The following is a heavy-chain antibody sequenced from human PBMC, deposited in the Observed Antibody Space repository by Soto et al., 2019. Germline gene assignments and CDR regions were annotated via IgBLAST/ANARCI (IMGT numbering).Heavy chain of an antibody. V-gene: IGHV3-48*01. CDR1: GFTFSSYT. J-gene: IGHJ3*02. CDR2: ISSSSSTI. Sequence: EVQLVESGGGLVQPGGSLRLSCAASGFTFSSYTMNWVRQAPGKGLEWVSYISSSSSTIYYPVSVKGRFTISRDNAKNALYLQMNSLRAEDAAVYYCASIYGSGRGEDFDIWGQGTMVTVSS. D-gene: IGHD3-10*01. CDR3: ASIYGSGRGEDFDI.